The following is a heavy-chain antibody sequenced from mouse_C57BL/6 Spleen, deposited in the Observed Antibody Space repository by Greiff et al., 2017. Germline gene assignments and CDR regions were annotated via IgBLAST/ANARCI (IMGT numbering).Heavy chain of an antibody. CDR1: GYSITSGYD. CDR3: ARGNYGSSSYYYAMDY. V-gene: IGHV3-1*01. CDR2: ISYSGST. J-gene: IGHJ4*01. D-gene: IGHD1-1*01. Sequence: EVKVVESGPGMVKPSQSLSLTCTVTGYSITSGYDWHWIRHFPGNKLEWMGYISYSGSTNYNPSLKSRISITHDTSKNHFFLKLNSVTTEDTATYYCARGNYGSSSYYYAMDYWGQGTSVTVSS.